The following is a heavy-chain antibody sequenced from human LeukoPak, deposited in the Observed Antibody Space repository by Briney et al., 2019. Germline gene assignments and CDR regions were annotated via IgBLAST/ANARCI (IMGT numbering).Heavy chain of an antibody. CDR3: ARNRIENYYYDSSGYQSAKGVGYSFDY. CDR1: GFTFSSYW. CDR2: ISSSGSTV. Sequence: GGSLRLSCAASGFTFSSYWMSWVRQAPGKGLEWVSYISSSGSTVYYADSVKGRFTISRDNAKNSLYLQMNSLRAEDTAVYYCARNRIENYYYDSSGYQSAKGVGYSFDYWGQGTLVTVSS. J-gene: IGHJ4*02. V-gene: IGHV3-48*04. D-gene: IGHD3-22*01.